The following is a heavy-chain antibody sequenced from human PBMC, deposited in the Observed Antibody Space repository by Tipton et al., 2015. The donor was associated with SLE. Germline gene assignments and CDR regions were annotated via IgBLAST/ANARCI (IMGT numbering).Heavy chain of an antibody. D-gene: IGHD4-17*01. CDR3: ARANGANFDY. Sequence: SLRLSCAASGFTFSSYSMTWVRQAPGKGLEWVSYISSSSTIYYADSLKGRFTISRDNAKNSLYLQMNSLRAEDTAVYYCARANGANFDYWGQGTLVTVSS. CDR1: GFTFSSYS. J-gene: IGHJ4*02. V-gene: IGHV3-48*01. CDR2: ISSSSTI.